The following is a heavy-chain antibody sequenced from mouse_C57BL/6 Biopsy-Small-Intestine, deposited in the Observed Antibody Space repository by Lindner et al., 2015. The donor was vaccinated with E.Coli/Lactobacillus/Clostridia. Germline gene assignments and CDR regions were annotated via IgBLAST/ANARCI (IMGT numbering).Heavy chain of an antibody. Sequence: VQLQESGPELVKPGASVKISCKASGYSFTGYYMHWVKQSPEKSLEWIGEINPSTGGTSYNQKFKAKATLTVDKSSSTAYMQLKSLTSEDSAVYHCAREGDSSGSFAYWGQGTLVTVSA. V-gene: IGHV1-42*01. J-gene: IGHJ3*01. CDR1: GYSFTGYY. CDR3: AREGDSSGSFAY. CDR2: INPSTGGT. D-gene: IGHD3-2*01.